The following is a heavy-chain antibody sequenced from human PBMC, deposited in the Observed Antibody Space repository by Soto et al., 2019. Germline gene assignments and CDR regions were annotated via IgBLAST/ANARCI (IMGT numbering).Heavy chain of an antibody. Sequence: GGSLRLSCAASGFTFSSYAMSWVRQAPGKGLEWVSAISGSGGSTYYADSVKGRFTISRDNSKNTLYLQMNSLRAEDTAVYYCAKDLRSSGWSKVLDYYFDYWGQGTLVTVSS. D-gene: IGHD6-19*01. J-gene: IGHJ4*02. CDR2: ISGSGGST. CDR3: AKDLRSSGWSKVLDYYFDY. V-gene: IGHV3-23*01. CDR1: GFTFSSYA.